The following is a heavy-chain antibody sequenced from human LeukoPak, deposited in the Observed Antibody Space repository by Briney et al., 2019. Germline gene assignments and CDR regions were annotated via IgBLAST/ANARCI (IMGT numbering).Heavy chain of an antibody. CDR2: ISSSSSYI. V-gene: IGHV3-21*01. CDR1: GFTVSSNY. J-gene: IGHJ6*02. CDR3: ARDQKALYYYGMDV. Sequence: PGGSLRLSCAASGFTVSSNYMSWVRQAPGKGLEWVSSISSSSSYIYYADSVKGRFTISRDNAKNSLYLQMNSLRAEDTAVYYCARDQKALYYYGMDVWGQGTTVTVSS.